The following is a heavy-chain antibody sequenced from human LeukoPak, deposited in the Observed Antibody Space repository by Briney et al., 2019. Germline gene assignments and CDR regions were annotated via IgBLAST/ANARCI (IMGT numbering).Heavy chain of an antibody. CDR1: GFTFSNYA. CDR3: VKEVVATIPPL. CDR2: LSGSGAGT. D-gene: IGHD5-12*01. J-gene: IGHJ4*02. Sequence: GGSLRLSCAASGFTFSNYALGWVRQAPGRGLEWVATLSGSGAGTYYSDSVKGRFTISRDNSKNTLFLQMNSLRAEDTAVYYCVKEVVATIPPLWGQGTLVTVSS. V-gene: IGHV3-23*01.